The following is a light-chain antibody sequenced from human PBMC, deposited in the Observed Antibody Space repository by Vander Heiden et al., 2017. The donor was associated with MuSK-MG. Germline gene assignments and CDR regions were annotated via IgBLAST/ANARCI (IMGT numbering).Light chain of an antibody. CDR3: AAWDDTLNGYV. J-gene: IGLJ1*01. Sequence: QSVLTPPPSVSGAHGQSVTVSCSGSSSNIGSRTVPGYQQLPGTAPKLLVYVNSVRPSGVPDRFSGSKSGTSASLAISGLQSEDEADYYCAAWDDTLNGYVFGTGTKVTVL. CDR1: SSNIGSRT. CDR2: VNS. V-gene: IGLV1-44*01.